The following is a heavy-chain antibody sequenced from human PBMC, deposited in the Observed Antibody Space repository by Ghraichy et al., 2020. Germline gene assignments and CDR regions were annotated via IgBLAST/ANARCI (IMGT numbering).Heavy chain of an antibody. Sequence: GGSLRLSCAASGFTFMNYAMSWVRQAPGKGLECVSAISDSGGGTYYADSVKGRFTISRDNSKNTLYLQMNSLRVEDTAVYYCAKEGSGVVVTALPGLWGQGTMVTVS. CDR1: GFTFMNYA. D-gene: IGHD2-21*02. CDR3: AKEGSGVVVTALPGL. CDR2: ISDSGGGT. J-gene: IGHJ3*01. V-gene: IGHV3-23*01.